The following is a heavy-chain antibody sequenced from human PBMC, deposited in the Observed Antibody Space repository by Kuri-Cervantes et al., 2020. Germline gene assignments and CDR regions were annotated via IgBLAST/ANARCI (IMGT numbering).Heavy chain of an antibody. CDR1: GFTFSSYS. J-gene: IGHJ3*02. D-gene: IGHD6-13*01. V-gene: IGHV3-21*01. CDR3: AREDGFEQLVRAFDI. Sequence: LKISCAASGFTFSSYSMNWVRQAPGKGLEWVSSISSSSYIYYADSVKGRFTISRDNAKNSLYLQMNSLRAEDTAVYYCAREDGFEQLVRAFDIWGQGTMVTVSS. CDR2: ISSSSYI.